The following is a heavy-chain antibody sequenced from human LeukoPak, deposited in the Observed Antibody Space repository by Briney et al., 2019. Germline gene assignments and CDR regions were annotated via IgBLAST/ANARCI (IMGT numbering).Heavy chain of an antibody. Sequence: PSETLSLTCAVYGGSFSDYYWGWIRQPPGKGLEWIGSIYYSGSTYYNPSLKSRVTISVDTSKNQFSLKLSSVTAADTAVYYCARQFSSSWYNLYYYYYYMDVWGKGTTVTVSS. V-gene: IGHV4-39*01. CDR3: ARQFSSSWYNLYYYYYYMDV. J-gene: IGHJ6*03. CDR1: GGSFSDYY. CDR2: IYYSGST. D-gene: IGHD6-13*01.